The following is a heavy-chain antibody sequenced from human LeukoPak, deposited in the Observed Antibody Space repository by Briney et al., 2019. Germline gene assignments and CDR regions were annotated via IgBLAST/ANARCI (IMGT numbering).Heavy chain of an antibody. Sequence: SQTLSLTCTVSGGSISSGSYYWSWIRQPAGKELEWSGRIYTSGSTNYNPSLKSRVTISVDTSKNQFSLKLSSVTAADTAVYYCAREVDCSSTSCYAFIDYWGQGTLVTVSS. CDR2: IYTSGST. J-gene: IGHJ4*02. CDR3: AREVDCSSTSCYAFIDY. D-gene: IGHD2-2*01. CDR1: GGSISSGSYY. V-gene: IGHV4-61*02.